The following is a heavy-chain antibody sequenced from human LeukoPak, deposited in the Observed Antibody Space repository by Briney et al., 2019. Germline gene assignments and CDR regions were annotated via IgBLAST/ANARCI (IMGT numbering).Heavy chain of an antibody. V-gene: IGHV3-30*02. Sequence: GGSLRLSCAASRFTFSSYGMHWVRQAPGKGLDWVAFIRYDGRNKYYADSVKGRFTISRDNSKNTLYLQMNSLRAEDTAVYYCAKGDYGGNSGAFDIWGQGTMVTVSS. CDR1: RFTFSSYG. CDR2: IRYDGRNK. J-gene: IGHJ3*02. CDR3: AKGDYGGNSGAFDI. D-gene: IGHD4-23*01.